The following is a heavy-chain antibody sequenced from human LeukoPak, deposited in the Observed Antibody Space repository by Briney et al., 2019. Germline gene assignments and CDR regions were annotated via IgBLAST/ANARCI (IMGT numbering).Heavy chain of an antibody. CDR2: ITYREIT. D-gene: IGHD2-21*02. CDR1: GGSISSSSYY. Sequence: PSETLSLTCTVSGGSISSSSYYWGWIRQPPGKGLEWIGEITYREITNYNPSLKSRVAISMDKSQRQFSLRLRSVTAADTAIYYCAGYGGDWNFDYWGQGTLVTVSS. V-gene: IGHV4-61*05. CDR3: AGYGGDWNFDY. J-gene: IGHJ4*02.